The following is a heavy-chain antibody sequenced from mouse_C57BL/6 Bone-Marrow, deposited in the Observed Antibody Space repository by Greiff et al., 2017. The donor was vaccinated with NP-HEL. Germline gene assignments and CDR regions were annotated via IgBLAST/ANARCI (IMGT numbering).Heavy chain of an antibody. CDR3: ARGTYYDYDGYYYAMDY. D-gene: IGHD2-4*01. CDR2: ILPSIGRT. CDR1: DSEVFPIAY. J-gene: IGHJ4*01. Sequence: QVQLQQSGSELRSPGSSVKLSCKDFDSEVFPIAYMSWVRQKPGHGFEWIGGILPSIGRTIYGEKFEDKATLDADTLSNTAYLELNSLTSEDSAIYYCARGTYYDYDGYYYAMDYWGQGTSVTVSS. V-gene: IGHV15-2*01.